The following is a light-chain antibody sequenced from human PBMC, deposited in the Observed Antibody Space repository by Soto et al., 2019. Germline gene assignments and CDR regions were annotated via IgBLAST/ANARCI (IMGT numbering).Light chain of an antibody. V-gene: IGKV3-15*01. CDR2: GAS. J-gene: IGKJ3*01. CDR3: LHYNIWPFT. CDR1: QSVSNN. Sequence: EIVMTQSPATLSVSPGERATLSCRASQSVSNNLIWYQQKPGQAPRLLIYGASTRATDIPARFSGSGSGTEFTLPISSLQSEDFAVYYCLHYNIWPFTFGPGTKVDIK.